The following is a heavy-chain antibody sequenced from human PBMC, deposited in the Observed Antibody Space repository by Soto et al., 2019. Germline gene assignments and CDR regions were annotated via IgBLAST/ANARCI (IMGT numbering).Heavy chain of an antibody. Sequence: QVPLVQSGADVKKPGASVKVSCKASGYTFTGYYIHWVRQGPGQGLEWMGWINPNSGGTNYAQKFQGRVTMTRDTSISTAYMELSRLRSDDTAVFYCARDGITVPGTGDYWGQGTLVTVSS. CDR2: INPNSGGT. CDR1: GYTFTGYY. CDR3: ARDGITVPGTGDY. D-gene: IGHD6-19*01. V-gene: IGHV1-2*02. J-gene: IGHJ4*02.